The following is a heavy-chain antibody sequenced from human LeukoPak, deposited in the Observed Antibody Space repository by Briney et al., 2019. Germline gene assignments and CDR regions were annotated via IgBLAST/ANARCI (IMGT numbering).Heavy chain of an antibody. CDR2: ISDAGETT. CDR1: GFTFTNYA. J-gene: IGHJ4*02. Sequence: GGSLRLSCAASGFTFTNYAMNWVRQAAGKGLEWVSSISDAGETTYYADSAKGRFTISRDNSQNTLYLQMNSLRAEDTAVYYCARDYADYVGYFFFDYWGQGTLVTVSS. CDR3: ARDYADYVGYFFFDY. V-gene: IGHV3-23*01. D-gene: IGHD4-17*01.